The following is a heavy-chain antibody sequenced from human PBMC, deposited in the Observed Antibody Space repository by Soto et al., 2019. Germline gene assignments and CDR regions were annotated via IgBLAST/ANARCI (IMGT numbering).Heavy chain of an antibody. V-gene: IGHV4-34*01. D-gene: IGHD3-3*01. CDR1: GGSFSGYY. J-gene: IGHJ6*03. CDR3: ARGRDFWSGYIPPYYYYMDV. Sequence: QVQLQQWGAGLLKPSETLSLTCAVYGGSFSGYYWSWIRQPPGKGLEWIGEINHSGSTNYNPSLKSRVTISVDTSKNQFSLKLSSVTAADTAVYYCARGRDFWSGYIPPYYYYMDVWGKGTTVTVSS. CDR2: INHSGST.